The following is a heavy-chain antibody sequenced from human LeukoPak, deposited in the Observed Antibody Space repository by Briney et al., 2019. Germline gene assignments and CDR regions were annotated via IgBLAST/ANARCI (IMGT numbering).Heavy chain of an antibody. D-gene: IGHD6-13*01. V-gene: IGHV4-34*01. CDR3: ARGLRLGIAAAGI. CDR2: INHSGST. CDR1: GGSFSGYY. J-gene: IGHJ4*02. Sequence: SETLSLTCAVYGGSFSGYYWIWIRRPPGKGLEWIGEINHSGSTNYNPSLKSRVTISVDTSKNQFSLKLSSVTAADTAVYYCARGLRLGIAAAGIWGQGTLVTVSS.